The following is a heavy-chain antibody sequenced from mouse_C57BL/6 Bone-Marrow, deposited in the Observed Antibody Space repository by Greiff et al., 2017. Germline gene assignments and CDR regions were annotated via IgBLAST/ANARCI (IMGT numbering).Heavy chain of an antibody. V-gene: IGHV1-80*01. CDR3: ARSDASYYDAWDY. CDR2: IYPGDGDT. CDR1: GYAFSSYW. J-gene: IGHJ4*01. Sequence: VQLQQSGAELVKPGASVKLSCKASGYAFSSYWMHWVKQRPGKGLEWIGQIYPGDGDTNSNGKFKGKATLTADKSSSTAYMQLSSLTSEDSAVYVGARSDASYYDAWDYWGQGTSVTVAA. D-gene: IGHD6-1*01.